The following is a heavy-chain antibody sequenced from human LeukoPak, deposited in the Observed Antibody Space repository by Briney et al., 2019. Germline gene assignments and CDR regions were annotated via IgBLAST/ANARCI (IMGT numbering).Heavy chain of an antibody. CDR1: GYTFTGHS. J-gene: IGHJ6*03. V-gene: IGHV1-46*01. CDR3: VRGPSITMIRGGQWYYYMDV. CDR2: INPSGGST. D-gene: IGHD3-10*01. Sequence: ASVKVSCKASGYTFTGHSVHWVRQAPGQGLEWMGIINPSGGSTNYAQKFQGRVTMTRDTSTNTVYMELSSLRSEDTAVYYCVRGPSITMIRGGQWYYYMDVWGKGTTVTISS.